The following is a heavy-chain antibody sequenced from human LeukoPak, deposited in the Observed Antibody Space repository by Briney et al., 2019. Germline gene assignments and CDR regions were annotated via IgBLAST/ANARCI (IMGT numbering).Heavy chain of an antibody. V-gene: IGHV3-21*01. CDR3: ARVMATISQDYFDF. J-gene: IGHJ4*02. D-gene: IGHD5-24*01. CDR2: ISSSYTYI. Sequence: GGSLRLSCAASGFTFSSYSMNWVRQAPGKGLEWVSSISSSYTYIYYADSVKGRFTISRDNAKNSLYLQMNSLRAEDTAVYYCARVMATISQDYFDFWGQGTLVTVSS. CDR1: GFTFSSYS.